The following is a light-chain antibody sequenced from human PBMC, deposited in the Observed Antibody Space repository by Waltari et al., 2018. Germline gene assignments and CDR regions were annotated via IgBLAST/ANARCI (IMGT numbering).Light chain of an antibody. CDR3: GTWDSSLSGAV. V-gene: IGLV1-51*02. J-gene: IGLJ7*01. Sequence: QSVLTQPPSVSAAPGPRVTISCPGGSSNIRNNYVSWYRQFPGTAPKLLIYENTERPSGIPGRFSGSKSGTSATLDITGLQAGDEADYYCGTWDSSLSGAVFGGGTHLTVL. CDR1: SSNIRNNY. CDR2: ENT.